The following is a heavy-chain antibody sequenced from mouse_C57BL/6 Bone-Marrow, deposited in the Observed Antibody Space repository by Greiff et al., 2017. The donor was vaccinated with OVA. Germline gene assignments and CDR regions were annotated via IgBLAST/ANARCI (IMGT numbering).Heavy chain of an antibody. CDR2: IHPNSGST. D-gene: IGHD1-1*01. J-gene: IGHJ1*03. CDR3: ATVITTPHWYFDV. CDR1: GYTFTSYW. V-gene: IGHV1-64*01. Sequence: QVQLQQSGAELVKPGASVKLSCKASGYTFTSYWMHWVKQRPGQGLEWIGMIHPNSGSTNYNEKFKSKATLTVDKSSSTAYMQLSSLTSEDSAVYYCATVITTPHWYFDVWGTGTTVTVSS.